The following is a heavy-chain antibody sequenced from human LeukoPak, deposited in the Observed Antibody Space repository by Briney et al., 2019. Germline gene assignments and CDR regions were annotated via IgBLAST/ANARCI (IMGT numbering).Heavy chain of an antibody. Sequence: SETLSLTCAVYGGSFSGYYWSWIRQPPGKGLEWIGEINHSGSTNYNPSLKSRVTISVDTSKNQFSLKLSSVTAADTAVYYCARGWSLDYWGQGTLVTVSS. CDR1: GGSFSGYY. CDR2: INHSGST. J-gene: IGHJ4*02. CDR3: ARGWSLDY. D-gene: IGHD3-10*01. V-gene: IGHV4-34*01.